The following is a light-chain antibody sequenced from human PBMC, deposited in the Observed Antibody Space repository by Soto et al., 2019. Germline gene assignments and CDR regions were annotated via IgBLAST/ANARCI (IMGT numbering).Light chain of an antibody. CDR1: QSVSDN. CDR2: GAS. CDR3: QQRSNS. Sequence: EIVMAQSPAGLSVSPGERAARFCKASQSVSDNLAWYQQKPGQAPSLLIYGASIRATGTPARFSGVGSGTEFTLTISSLEPEDFAVYYCQQRSNSFGGGTKVDIK. V-gene: IGKV3D-15*01. J-gene: IGKJ4*01.